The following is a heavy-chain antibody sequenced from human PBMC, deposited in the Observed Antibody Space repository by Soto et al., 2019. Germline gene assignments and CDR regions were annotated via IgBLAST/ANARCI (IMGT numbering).Heavy chain of an antibody. CDR3: AREGAASYSYYYGTDV. CDR2: TYHSGSP. Sequence: QVQLQESGPGLVKPSQTLSLTCTVSGGSISSGDSYWSWIRQSPGKGLEGIGYTYHSGSPYYNPSLASRVTISVDTSKNQFSLKVNSVTAADTAVYYCAREGAASYSYYYGTDVWGQGTTVTVSS. D-gene: IGHD3-16*01. J-gene: IGHJ6*02. CDR1: GGSISSGDSY. V-gene: IGHV4-30-4*01.